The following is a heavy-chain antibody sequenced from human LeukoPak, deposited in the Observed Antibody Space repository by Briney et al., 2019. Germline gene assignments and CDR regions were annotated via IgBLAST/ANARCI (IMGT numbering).Heavy chain of an antibody. D-gene: IGHD1-7*01. CDR3: ARAPSMTGTRGDWFAP. J-gene: IGHJ5*02. CDR2: IYYSGST. CDR1: GGSISSYY. V-gene: IGHV4-59*01. Sequence: PSETLSLTCTVSGGSISSYYWSWIRQPPGKGLEWIGYIYYSGSTNYNPSLKSRVTISVDTSKNQFSLKLSSVTAADTAVYYCARAPSMTGTRGDWFAPWGPGTLVTVSS.